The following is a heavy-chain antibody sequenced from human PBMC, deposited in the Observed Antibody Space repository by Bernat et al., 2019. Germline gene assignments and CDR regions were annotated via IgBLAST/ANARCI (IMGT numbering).Heavy chain of an antibody. Sequence: DVQLVESGGGLVQPGGSLRLSCAASGFTFSHYWMSWVRQAPGKWLEWVANIKEDGSEKNYVDSVKGRFTISRDNAKNSLYLQMNSLRAEDTAVYFCARDNYDTSPLDYWGQGTLVSVSS. CDR2: IKEDGSEK. D-gene: IGHD3-22*01. CDR1: GFTFSHYW. J-gene: IGHJ4*02. V-gene: IGHV3-7*01. CDR3: ARDNYDTSPLDY.